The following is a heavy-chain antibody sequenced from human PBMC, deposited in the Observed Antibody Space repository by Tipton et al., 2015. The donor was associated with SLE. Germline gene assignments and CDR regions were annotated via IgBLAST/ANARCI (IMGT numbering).Heavy chain of an antibody. CDR2: ISWNSNYI. V-gene: IGHV3-9*01. CDR3: ARGIDPGSSRISDY. D-gene: IGHD2-15*01. J-gene: IGHJ4*02. Sequence: SLRLSCVASGLTFDDYAMHWVRQVPGKGLEWVSGISWNSNYIDYADSVKGRFTISRDNAKNSLFLQMNSLRVEDTALYYCARGIDPGSSRISDYWGQGTMVSVSS. CDR1: GLTFDDYA.